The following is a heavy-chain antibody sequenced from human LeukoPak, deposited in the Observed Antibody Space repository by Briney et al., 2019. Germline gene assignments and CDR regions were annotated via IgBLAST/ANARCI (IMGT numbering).Heavy chain of an antibody. J-gene: IGHJ6*02. CDR2: IYSGGST. CDR3: ARDMGTTHGYYYYGMDV. D-gene: IGHD4-17*01. CDR1: GFTVSSNY. V-gene: IGHV3-66*01. Sequence: SGGSLRLSCAASGFTVSSNYMSWVRQAPGKGLEWVSVIYSGGSTYYADSMKGRFTISRDNSKNTLYLQRNSLRAEDTAVYYCARDMGTTHGYYYYGMDVWGQGTTVTVSS.